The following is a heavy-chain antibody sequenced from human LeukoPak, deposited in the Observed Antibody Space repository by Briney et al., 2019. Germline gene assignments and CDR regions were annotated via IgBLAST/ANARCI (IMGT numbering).Heavy chain of an antibody. J-gene: IGHJ4*02. CDR3: ARFGSSYYDSSGYFKSFDY. CDR2: IIPIFGTA. V-gene: IGHV1-69*05. Sequence: SVKVSCKASGGTFSSYAISWVRQAPGQGLEWMGGIIPIFGTANYAQKFQGRVTITTDESTSTAYMELSSLRSEDTAVYYCARFGSSYYDSSGYFKSFDYWGQGTLVTVSS. CDR1: GGTFSSYA. D-gene: IGHD3-22*01.